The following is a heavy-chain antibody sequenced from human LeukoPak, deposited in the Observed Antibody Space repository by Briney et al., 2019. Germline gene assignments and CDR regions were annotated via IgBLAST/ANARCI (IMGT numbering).Heavy chain of an antibody. J-gene: IGHJ5*02. CDR2: IYYGGST. CDR1: GGSISSSSYY. Sequence: PSETLSLTCTVSGGSISSSSYYWGWIRQPPGKGLEWIGTIYYGGSTYYNPSLRSRVTISVDTSKNQFSLKLSSVTAADTAVYYCARVGGFWSGYYPPPYNWFDPWGQGTLVTVSS. CDR3: ARVGGFWSGYYPPPYNWFDP. D-gene: IGHD3-3*01. V-gene: IGHV4-39*07.